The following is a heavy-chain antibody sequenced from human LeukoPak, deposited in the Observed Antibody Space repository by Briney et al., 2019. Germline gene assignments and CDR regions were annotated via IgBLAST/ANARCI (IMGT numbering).Heavy chain of an antibody. Sequence: SETLSLTCAVYGGSFSGYYWSWIRQPPGKGLEWIGEINHSGSTNYNPSLKSRVTISVDTSKNQFSLKLSSVTAEDTAVYYCARGDYYEPPWFDPWGQGTLVTVSS. V-gene: IGHV4-34*01. D-gene: IGHD3-22*01. CDR3: ARGDYYEPPWFDP. CDR1: GGSFSGYY. J-gene: IGHJ5*02. CDR2: INHSGST.